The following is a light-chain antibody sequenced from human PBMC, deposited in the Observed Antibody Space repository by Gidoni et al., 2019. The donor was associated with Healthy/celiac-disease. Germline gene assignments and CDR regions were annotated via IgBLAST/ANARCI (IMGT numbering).Light chain of an antibody. Sequence: DIVMTQSPDSLAVSLGERATINCKSSQSVLYSSNNKNYLAWYQQKPGQPHKLLIYWASTRESGVPDRFSGSGSGTDFTLTISSLQAEDVAVYYCQQYYSLWTFXXXTKVEIK. J-gene: IGKJ1*01. V-gene: IGKV4-1*01. CDR2: WAS. CDR1: QSVLYSSNNKNY. CDR3: QQYYSLWT.